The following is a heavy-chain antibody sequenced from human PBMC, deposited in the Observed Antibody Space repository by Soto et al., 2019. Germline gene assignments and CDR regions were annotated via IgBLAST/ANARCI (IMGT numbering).Heavy chain of an antibody. CDR1: GESFSGNF. V-gene: IGHV4-34*01. CDR3: ARGPGYCSAGSCYSGWFDP. Sequence: QVQLQQWGAGLLKPSETLSLTCAVYGESFSGNFWSWIRQPPGKGLEWIGDVNHNRRTNYNPSLKSRVTMSVDTSKNQISPKLTSVTAADTAVYFCARGPGYCSAGSCYSGWFDPWGQGTLVIVSS. CDR2: VNHNRRT. J-gene: IGHJ5*02. D-gene: IGHD2-15*01.